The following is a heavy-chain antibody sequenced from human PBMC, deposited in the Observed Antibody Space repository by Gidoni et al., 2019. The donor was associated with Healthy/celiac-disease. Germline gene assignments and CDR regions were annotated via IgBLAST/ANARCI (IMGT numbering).Heavy chain of an antibody. V-gene: IGHV3-23*01. D-gene: IGHD6-19*01. CDR3: AESGGSGWSPSDY. Sequence: EVQLFESGGGLVQPGGSLRLSYAASGITFSSYAMNWVRQAPGKGLEWVSGISGSGGRSYYADSVKGRFTISRDNSKNTVFLQMNRVRAEDTAVYYCAESGGSGWSPSDYWGQGTLVTVSS. CDR1: GITFSSYA. CDR2: ISGSGGRS. J-gene: IGHJ4*02.